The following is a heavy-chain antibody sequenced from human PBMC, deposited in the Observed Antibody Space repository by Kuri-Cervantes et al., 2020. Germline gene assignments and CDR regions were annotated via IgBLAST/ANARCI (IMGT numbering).Heavy chain of an antibody. CDR1: GFSLSNARMG. V-gene: IGHV2-26*01. CDR2: IFSNDEK. CDR3: AHSESLLWFGEISWFDP. J-gene: IGHJ5*02. Sequence: SGPTLVKPTETLTLTCTVSGFSLSNARMGVSWIRQPPGKALEWLAHIFSNDEKSYSTSLKSRLTISKDTSKSQVVLTMTNMDPVDTATYYCAHSESLLWFGEISWFDPWGQGTLVTVSS. D-gene: IGHD3-10*01.